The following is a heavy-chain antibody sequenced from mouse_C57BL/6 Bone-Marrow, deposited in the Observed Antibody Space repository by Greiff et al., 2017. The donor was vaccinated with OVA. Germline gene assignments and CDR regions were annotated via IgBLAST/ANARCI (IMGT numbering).Heavy chain of an antibody. Sequence: DVMLVESGGGLVKPGGSLKLSCAASGFTFSSYAMSWVRQTPEKRLEWVATISDGGSYTYYPDNVKGRFTISRDNAKNNLYLQMSHLKSEDTAMYYCARDDYLYAMDYWGQGTSVTVSS. V-gene: IGHV5-4*01. D-gene: IGHD2-4*01. CDR2: ISDGGSYT. CDR1: GFTFSSYA. CDR3: ARDDYLYAMDY. J-gene: IGHJ4*01.